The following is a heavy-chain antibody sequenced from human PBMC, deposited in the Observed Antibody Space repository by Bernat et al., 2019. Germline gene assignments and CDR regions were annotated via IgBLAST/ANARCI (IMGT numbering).Heavy chain of an antibody. CDR3: ATYCSSTSCSDVMDV. Sequence: QVQLVESGGGVVQPGRSLRLSCAASGFTFSSYAMHWVRQAPGKGLEWVAVISYDGSNKYYADSVKGRFTISRDNSKNTLYLQMNSLRAEDTAVYYCATYCSSTSCSDVMDVWGKGTTVTVSS. J-gene: IGHJ6*03. CDR1: GFTFSSYA. CDR2: ISYDGSNK. V-gene: IGHV3-30-3*01. D-gene: IGHD2-2*01.